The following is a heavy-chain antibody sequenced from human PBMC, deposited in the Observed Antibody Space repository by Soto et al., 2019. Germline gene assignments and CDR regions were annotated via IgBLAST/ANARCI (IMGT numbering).Heavy chain of an antibody. D-gene: IGHD3-22*01. J-gene: IGHJ4*02. Sequence: GGSLRLSCAASGFTFSSYAMSWVRQAPGKGLEWVSAISGSGGSTYYADSVKGLFTISRDNSKNTLYLQMNSLRAEDTAVYYCAKGYYYDSSGYCFDYWGQGTLVTVSS. CDR3: AKGYYYDSSGYCFDY. V-gene: IGHV3-23*01. CDR2: ISGSGGST. CDR1: GFTFSSYA.